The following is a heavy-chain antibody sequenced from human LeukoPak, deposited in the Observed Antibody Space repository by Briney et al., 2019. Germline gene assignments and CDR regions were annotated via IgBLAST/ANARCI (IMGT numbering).Heavy chain of an antibody. Sequence: AGGSLRLSCAASGFTVSSNYMSWVRQAPGKGLEWVSIIYGGGSTYYADSVKGRFTISRDNSKNTVYLQMNSLTVDDTAMYHCARGPDPVVRGPRRAFDLWGQGTMVTVSS. D-gene: IGHD3-10*01. CDR2: IYGGGST. CDR3: ARGPDPVVRGPRRAFDL. V-gene: IGHV3-66*01. CDR1: GFTVSSNY. J-gene: IGHJ3*01.